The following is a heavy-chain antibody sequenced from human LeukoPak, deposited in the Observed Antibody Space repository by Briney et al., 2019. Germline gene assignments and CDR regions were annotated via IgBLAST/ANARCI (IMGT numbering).Heavy chain of an antibody. V-gene: IGHV3-21*04. CDR1: GFTFSSYS. CDR2: ISSSSSYI. Sequence: GGSLRLSCAASGFTFSSYSMNWVRQAPGKGLEWVSSISSSSSYIYYADSVKGRFTISRDNSKNTLYLQMNSLRAEDTAVYYCAKAGSSGYYSLDYWGQGTLVTVSS. CDR3: AKAGSSGYYSLDY. D-gene: IGHD3-22*01. J-gene: IGHJ4*02.